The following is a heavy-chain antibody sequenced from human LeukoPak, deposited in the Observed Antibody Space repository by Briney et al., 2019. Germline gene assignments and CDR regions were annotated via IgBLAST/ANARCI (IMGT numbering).Heavy chain of an antibody. CDR1: GGSISSGGYY. CDR2: IFHSGST. CDR3: ASSSSSANFDY. J-gene: IGHJ4*02. V-gene: IGHV4-30-2*01. D-gene: IGHD6-6*01. Sequence: PSETLSLTCTVSGGSISSGGYYWSWIRQPPGKGLEWIGYIFHSGSTYYNPSLKSRVTISVDRSKNQFSLKLSSVTAADTAVYYCASSSSSANFDYWGQGTLVTVSS.